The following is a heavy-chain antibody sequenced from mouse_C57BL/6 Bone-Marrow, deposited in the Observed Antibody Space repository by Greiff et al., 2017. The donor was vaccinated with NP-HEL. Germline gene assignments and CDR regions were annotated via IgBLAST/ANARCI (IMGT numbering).Heavy chain of an antibody. CDR3: TTNGVWYFDV. J-gene: IGHJ1*03. CDR1: GYTFTSYW. V-gene: IGHV1-5*01. Sequence: VQLQQSGTVLARPGASVKLSCKTSGYTFTSYWMNWVKQRPGQGLEWIGAIYPVNSDTSYNQKFKGKAKLTADPSASTAYMELSSLTYEDSAVDYGTTNGVWYFDVWGTGTTVTVSA. CDR2: IYPVNSDT.